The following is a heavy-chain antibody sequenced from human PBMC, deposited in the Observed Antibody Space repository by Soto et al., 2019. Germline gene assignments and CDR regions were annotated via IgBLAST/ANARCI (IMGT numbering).Heavy chain of an antibody. Sequence: QLQLQESGPGLVKPSETLSLTCSVSGDSINSDKYYWGWIRQPPGKGLEWIGSIYFRGNTYYNPSLQTRVTISPAKSKGQFSLKLNSVTAADSAVYFCARLEGLATISYYFDFWGQGALVTVSS. CDR2: IYFRGNT. V-gene: IGHV4-39*01. J-gene: IGHJ4*02. D-gene: IGHD3-9*01. CDR3: ARLEGLATISYYFDF. CDR1: GDSINSDKYY.